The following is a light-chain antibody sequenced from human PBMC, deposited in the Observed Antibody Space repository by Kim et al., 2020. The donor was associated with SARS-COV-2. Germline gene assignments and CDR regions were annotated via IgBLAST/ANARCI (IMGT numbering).Light chain of an antibody. J-gene: IGKJ1*01. CDR2: GAS. CDR3: QQYNNWPPWT. CDR1: QSVSSN. V-gene: IGKV3-15*01. Sequence: EIVMTQSPATLSVSPGERATLSCRASQSVSSNLAWYQQKPGQAPRLLIYGASTRATGIPARFSGSGSGTEFTLTISSLQSEDFAVYYWQQYNNWPPWTCGQGTKVDIK.